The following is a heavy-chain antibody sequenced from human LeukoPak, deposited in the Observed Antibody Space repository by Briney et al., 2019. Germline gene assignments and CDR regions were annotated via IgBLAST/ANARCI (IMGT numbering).Heavy chain of an antibody. CDR2: IIPILGIA. J-gene: IGHJ4*02. D-gene: IGHD3-10*01. Sequence: SVKVSCKASGGTLSSYAIRWVRQAPGQGLEWMGRIIPILGIANYAQKFQGRVTITADKSTSTAYMELSSLRSEDTAVYYCARDRTGTYYFDYWGQGTLVTVSS. V-gene: IGHV1-69*04. CDR3: ARDRTGTYYFDY. CDR1: GGTLSSYA.